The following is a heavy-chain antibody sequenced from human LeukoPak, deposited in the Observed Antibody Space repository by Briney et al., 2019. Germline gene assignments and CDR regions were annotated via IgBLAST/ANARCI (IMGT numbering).Heavy chain of an antibody. CDR2: ITWDGGTT. CDR3: TKDRYCTTTSCPLDY. V-gene: IGHV3-43*01. J-gene: IGHJ4*02. CDR1: GFTFDDYT. Sequence: GGSLRLSCAASGFTFDDYTFHWVRQAPGKGLEWVSLITWDGGTTYYADSEKGRFTISRDNSKNSVYLQMNSLRTEDTALYYCTKDRYCTTTSCPLDYWGQGTLVTVSS. D-gene: IGHD2-2*01.